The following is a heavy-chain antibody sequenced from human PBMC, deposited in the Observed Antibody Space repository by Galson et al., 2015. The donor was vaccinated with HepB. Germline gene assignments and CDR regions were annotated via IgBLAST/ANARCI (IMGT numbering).Heavy chain of an antibody. CDR2: IYPGDSDT. CDR1: GSSFTSYW. D-gene: IGHD2-2*01. Sequence: QSGAEVKKPGESLKISCKGSGSSFTSYWIGWVRQMPGKGLEWMGIIYPGDSDTRYSPSFQDKVTISADKSISTAYLQWSSLEASDTAMYYCAGPNPYCSSTSCYLGAFDIWGQGTMVTVSS. V-gene: IGHV5-51*01. CDR3: AGPNPYCSSTSCYLGAFDI. J-gene: IGHJ3*02.